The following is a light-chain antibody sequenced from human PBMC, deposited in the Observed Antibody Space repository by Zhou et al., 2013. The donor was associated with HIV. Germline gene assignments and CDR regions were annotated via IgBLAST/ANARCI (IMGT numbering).Light chain of an antibody. V-gene: IGKV1-5*03. CDR3: QHYSSYPYT. J-gene: IGKJ2*01. CDR1: QSISTS. CDR2: KAS. Sequence: DIQMTQSPSSLSASVGDRVTITCRASQSISTSLNWYQQKLGKAPKLLIYKASSLESGVPSRFSGSGSGTEFTLTITSLQPDDFATYYCQHYSSYPYTFGQGTKLEIK.